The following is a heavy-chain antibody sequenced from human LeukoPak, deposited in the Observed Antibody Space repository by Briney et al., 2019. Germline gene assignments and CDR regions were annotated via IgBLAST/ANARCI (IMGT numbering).Heavy chain of an antibody. Sequence: PSETLSLTCAVYGGSFSGYYWSWIRQPLGKGLEWIGYIYYSGSTNYNPSLKSRVTISVDTSKNQFSLKLSSVTAADTAVYYCARDHLTGGAWFDPWGQGTLVTVSS. V-gene: IGHV4-59*01. CDR2: IYYSGST. J-gene: IGHJ5*02. D-gene: IGHD7-27*01. CDR1: GGSFSGYY. CDR3: ARDHLTGGAWFDP.